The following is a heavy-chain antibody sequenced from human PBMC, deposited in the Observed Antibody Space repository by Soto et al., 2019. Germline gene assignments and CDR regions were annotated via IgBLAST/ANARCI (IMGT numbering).Heavy chain of an antibody. V-gene: IGHV4-59*08. J-gene: IGHJ4*02. D-gene: IGHD6-13*01. CDR1: GGSISNYY. CDR3: ARAHGSSWYLSD. CDR2: IYSSGST. Sequence: SETLSLTCTVSGGSISNYYWSWIRQPPEKELEWIGYIYSSGSTSYSPSLKSRVTISIDTSKNQFSLKLNSVTAADTAVYYCARAHGSSWYLSDWGQGTLVTVSS.